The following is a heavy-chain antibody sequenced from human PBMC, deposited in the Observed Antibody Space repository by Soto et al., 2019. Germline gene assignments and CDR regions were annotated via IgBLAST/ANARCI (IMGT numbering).Heavy chain of an antibody. V-gene: IGHV3-23*01. J-gene: IGHJ4*02. CDR3: AIDSDGGC. CDR1: GFNFSIYS. D-gene: IGHD2-15*01. Sequence: EVRLSESGGGLVQPGESLRLSCAASGFNFSIYSMIWVRQAPGKGLEWVSGISATTGNTSYTNSVKGRFTISRDNFENTLLLQMNNLRAEDTALYYCAIDSDGGCWGQGTLVTVSS. CDR2: ISATTGNT.